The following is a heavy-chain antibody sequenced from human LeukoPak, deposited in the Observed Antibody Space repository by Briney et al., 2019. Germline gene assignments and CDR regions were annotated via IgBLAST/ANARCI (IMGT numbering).Heavy chain of an antibody. V-gene: IGHV3-21*04. D-gene: IGHD4-17*01. CDR1: GFTFSSYS. CDR2: ISSSSSYI. Sequence: GGSLRLSCAASGFTFSSYSMNWVRQAPGKGLEWVSSISSSSSYIYYADSVKGRFTISRDNSKNTLYLQMNSLRAEDTAVYYRAKDRATVTYYFDYWGQGTLVTVSS. J-gene: IGHJ4*02. CDR3: AKDRATVTYYFDY.